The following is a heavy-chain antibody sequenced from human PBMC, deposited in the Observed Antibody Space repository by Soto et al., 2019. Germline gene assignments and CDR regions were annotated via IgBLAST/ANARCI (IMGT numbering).Heavy chain of an antibody. CDR3: ARDPGSGSYYGWFDP. CDR1: GGSSSRYY. V-gene: IGHV4-59*01. CDR2: IYYSGST. J-gene: IGHJ5*02. Sequence: LETLSLTCTVSGGSSSRYYWNWIRQPPGKGLEWIGYIYYSGSTNYNPSLKSRVTISVDTSKNQFSLKLSSVTAADTAVYYCARDPGSGSYYGWFDPWGQGTLVTVSS. D-gene: IGHD3-10*01.